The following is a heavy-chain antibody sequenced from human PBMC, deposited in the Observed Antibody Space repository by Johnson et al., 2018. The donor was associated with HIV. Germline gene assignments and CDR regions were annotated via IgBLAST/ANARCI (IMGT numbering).Heavy chain of an antibody. CDR1: GFTFSSYA. J-gene: IGHJ3*02. CDR2: ISYDGSNK. Sequence: QVQLVESVGGVVQPGRSLRLSCAASGFTFSSYAMHWVRQAPGKGLELVAVISYDGSNKYYADSVKGRFTISRDNSKNTLYLQMNSLRAEDTAVYYCAREGEGRAFDIWGQGTMVTVSS. D-gene: IGHD1-26*01. CDR3: AREGEGRAFDI. V-gene: IGHV3-30*04.